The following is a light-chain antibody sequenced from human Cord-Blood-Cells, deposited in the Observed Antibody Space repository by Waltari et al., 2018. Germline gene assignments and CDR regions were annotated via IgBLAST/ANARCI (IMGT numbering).Light chain of an antibody. CDR2: GAA. V-gene: IGKV3-15*01. J-gene: IGKJ4*01. CDR3: QQYNNWPPLT. Sequence: EIVMTHSPATLSVSTGDSDTLSCRASQSVSSNLAWYQQKPGQAPRLLIYGAATRATGIPARFSGSGSGTEFTLTISSLQSEDFAVYYCQQYNNWPPLTFGGGTKVEIK. CDR1: QSVSSN.